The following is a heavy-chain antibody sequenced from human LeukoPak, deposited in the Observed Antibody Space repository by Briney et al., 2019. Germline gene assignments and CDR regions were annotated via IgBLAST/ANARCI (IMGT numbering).Heavy chain of an antibody. Sequence: SETLSLTCTVSGGSISSGGYYWSWIRQHPGKGLEWIGYIYYSGSTYYNPSLKSRATISVDTSKNQFSLKLSSVTAADTAVYYCARGWRGYFDYWGQGTLVTVSS. CDR3: ARGWRGYFDY. CDR2: IYYSGST. J-gene: IGHJ4*02. D-gene: IGHD3-10*01. CDR1: GGSISSGGYY. V-gene: IGHV4-31*03.